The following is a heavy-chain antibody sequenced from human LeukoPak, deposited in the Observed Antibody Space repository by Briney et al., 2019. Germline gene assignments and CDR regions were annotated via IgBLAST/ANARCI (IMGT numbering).Heavy chain of an antibody. J-gene: IGHJ4*02. CDR3: ARDLTRQHRQWLALHY. CDR1: GFTFSSYA. V-gene: IGHV3-30*01. CDR2: ISYDGNNK. Sequence: GGSLRLSCAASGFTFSSYAMHWVRQAPGKGLEWVAVISYDGNNKYYADSVKGRFTISRDNSKNTLYLQMNSLRAEDTAVYYCARDLTRQHRQWLALHYWGQGTLVTVSS. D-gene: IGHD6-19*01.